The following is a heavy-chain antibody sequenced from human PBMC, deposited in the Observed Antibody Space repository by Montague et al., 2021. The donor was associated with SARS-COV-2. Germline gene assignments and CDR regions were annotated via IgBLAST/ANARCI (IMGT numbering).Heavy chain of an antibody. J-gene: IGHJ4*02. CDR2: TYYRSEWYS. D-gene: IGHD2-15*01. V-gene: IGHV6-1*01. CDR1: EDSVSTNSGT. CDR3: ARAERGSCGDGNCYQYFFDY. Sequence: CAISEDSVSTNSGTWNWVRLSPSRGLEWLGRTYYRSEWYSDYSVSVKSRISINSDTSKNQFSLQLNSVTPEDTAVYYCARAERGSCGDGNCYQYFFDYWGQGTLVTVSS.